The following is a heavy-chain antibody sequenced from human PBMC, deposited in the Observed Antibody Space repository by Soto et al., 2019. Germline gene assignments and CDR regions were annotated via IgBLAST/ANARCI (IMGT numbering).Heavy chain of an antibody. J-gene: IGHJ6*02. D-gene: IGHD5-18*01. V-gene: IGHV3-74*01. CDR1: GFTFSRSW. CDR2: INSDGSGT. Sequence: EVQLVESGGGLVQPGGSLRLSCAASGFTFSRSWMHWVRQVPGQGLVWVSRINSDGSGTSYADSVKGRFTISRDNAKNTLNLQMNSLRAEDTAVYYCARDSYGQYFYYGMDVWGQGTTVTVSS. CDR3: ARDSYGQYFYYGMDV.